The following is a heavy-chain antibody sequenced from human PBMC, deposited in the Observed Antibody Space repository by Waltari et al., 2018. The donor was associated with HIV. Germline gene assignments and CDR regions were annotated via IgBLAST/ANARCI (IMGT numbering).Heavy chain of an antibody. CDR2: MNIDGSDT. V-gene: IGHV3-74*01. D-gene: IGHD2-2*01. CDR3: TRDLSTYGHEFDY. CDR1: GFNFRSYW. Sequence: VQLVESGGKLVQPGGSLRLSCAASGFNFRSYWMYWIRHVPGKGLVWVSHMNIDGSDTSYLESVKGRFTISRDNANNTLYLQMNNLRVEDTAMYFCTRDLSTYGHEFDYWGQGTLVTVAS. J-gene: IGHJ4*02.